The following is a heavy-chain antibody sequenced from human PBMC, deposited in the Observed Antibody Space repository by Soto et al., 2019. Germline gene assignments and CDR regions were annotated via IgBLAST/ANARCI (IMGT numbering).Heavy chain of an antibody. V-gene: IGHV4-59*01. D-gene: IGHD6-13*01. CDR3: AREVMYSSRWYLSRWFDT. CDR2: IYYSGST. CDR1: GGSISSYY. Sequence: SETLSLTCTVSGGSISSYYWSWIRQPPGKGLEWIGYIYYSGSTNYNPSLKSRVTISVDTSKNQFSLKLSSVTAADTAVYYCAREVMYSSRWYLSRWFDTWGQGTLVTVSS. J-gene: IGHJ5*02.